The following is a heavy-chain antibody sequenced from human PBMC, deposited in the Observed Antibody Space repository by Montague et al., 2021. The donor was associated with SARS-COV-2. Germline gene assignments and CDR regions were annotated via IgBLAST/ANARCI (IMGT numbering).Heavy chain of an antibody. V-gene: IGHV4-39*02. D-gene: IGHD3-10*01. CDR1: SGSIISSGYY. CDR3: ARGMIRGVTTPFDY. J-gene: IGHJ4*02. CDR2: IYYSRTN. Sequence: SETLSLTCSVSSGSIISSGYYWGWIRQPTGKELEWIGNIYYSRTNYYNPSLQSRGTISVDTSKNHLSLRLSSVTAADTAVYFCARGMIRGVTTPFDYWGQGSQVTVSS.